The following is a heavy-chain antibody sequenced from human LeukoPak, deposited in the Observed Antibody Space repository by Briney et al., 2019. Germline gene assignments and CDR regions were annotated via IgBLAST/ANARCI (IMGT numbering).Heavy chain of an antibody. CDR2: ISGSGGST. CDR1: GFTFSSYG. V-gene: IGHV3-23*01. CDR3: AKWGNYYDSGD. D-gene: IGHD3-22*01. J-gene: IGHJ4*02. Sequence: GGTLRLSCAASGFTFSSYGMSWVRQAPGKGPEWVSAISGSGGSTYYADSVKGRFTISRDNSKNTLYLQMNSLRAEDTAVYYCAKWGNYYDSGDWGQGTLVTVSS.